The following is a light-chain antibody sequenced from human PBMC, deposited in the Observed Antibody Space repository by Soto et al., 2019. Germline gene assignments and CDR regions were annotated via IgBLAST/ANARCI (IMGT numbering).Light chain of an antibody. CDR3: AAWDASLNGLV. Sequence: QSVLTQPPSVSEAPRQRVTISCSGTSSNIGNNAVNWYQQLPGKAPKLLIYYDDLMPSGVSDRFSGSKSGTSASLAISGLQSEDEADYYCAAWDASLNGLVFGGGTKVTVL. J-gene: IGLJ2*01. CDR1: SSNIGNNA. CDR2: YDD. V-gene: IGLV1-36*01.